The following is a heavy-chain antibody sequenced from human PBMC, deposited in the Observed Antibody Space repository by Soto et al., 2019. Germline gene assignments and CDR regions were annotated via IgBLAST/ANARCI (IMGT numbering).Heavy chain of an antibody. V-gene: IGHV4-4*02. Sequence: ASETLSLTCAVSGGSISSSYWWSWVRQPPGKGLEWIGEIFHSGSTNYNPSLKSRVTISVDKSKNQFSLKLSSVTAADTAVYYCARRRITMIVVVFDAFDIWGQGTMVT. CDR1: GGSISSSYW. J-gene: IGHJ3*02. CDR3: ARRRITMIVVVFDAFDI. CDR2: IFHSGST. D-gene: IGHD3-22*01.